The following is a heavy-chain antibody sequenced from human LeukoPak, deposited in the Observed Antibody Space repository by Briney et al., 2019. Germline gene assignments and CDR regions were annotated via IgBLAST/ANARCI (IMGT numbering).Heavy chain of an antibody. Sequence: SETLSLTCTVSGGSISSGGYYWSWIRQPPGKGLEWIGEINHSGSTNYNPSLKSRVTISVDTSKNQFSLKLSSVTAADTAVYYCAREAPNFVLFQWLHHSAFDIWGQGTMVTVSS. CDR3: AREAPNFVLFQWLHHSAFDI. V-gene: IGHV4-39*07. CDR1: GGSISSGGYY. D-gene: IGHD6-19*01. J-gene: IGHJ3*02. CDR2: INHSGST.